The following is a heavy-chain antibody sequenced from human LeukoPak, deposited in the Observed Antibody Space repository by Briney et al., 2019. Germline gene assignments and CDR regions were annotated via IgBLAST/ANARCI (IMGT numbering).Heavy chain of an antibody. D-gene: IGHD4-17*01. J-gene: IGHJ5*02. CDR1: GGSFSGYY. CDR2: INHSGST. Sequence: SETLSLTCAVYGGSFSGYYWSWIRQPPGKGLEWIGEINHSGSTNYNPSLKSRVTISIDTSKNQFSLKLSSVTAADTAVYYCARRLDDYGDQSLNWFDPWGQGTLVTVSS. CDR3: ARRLDDYGDQSLNWFDP. V-gene: IGHV4-34*01.